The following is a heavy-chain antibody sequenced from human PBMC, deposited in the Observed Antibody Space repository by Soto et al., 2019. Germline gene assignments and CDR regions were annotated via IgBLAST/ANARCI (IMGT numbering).Heavy chain of an antibody. V-gene: IGHV3-30*04. D-gene: IGHD2-15*01. J-gene: IGHJ4*02. Sequence: GSLRLSCSASGFTFSSHTMHWVRQAPGMGLEWVALISDDGRHKNYADSVKGRFTISRDNSKNALYLQLNTLTSEDTAVYYCAREGLAAARKFDFWGQGTLVTVSS. CDR1: GFTFSSHT. CDR2: ISDDGRHK. CDR3: AREGLAAARKFDF.